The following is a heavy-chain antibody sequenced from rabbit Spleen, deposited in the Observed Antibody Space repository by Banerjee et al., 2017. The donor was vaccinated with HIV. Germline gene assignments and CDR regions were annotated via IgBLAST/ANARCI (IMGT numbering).Heavy chain of an antibody. D-gene: IGHD1-1*01. V-gene: IGHV1S40*01. CDR1: GVSFSSSSY. Sequence: QSLEESGGALVKPGASLTLTCTASGVSFSSSSYMCWVRQAPGKGLEWIACIDTGSSGFTYFATWAKGRFTCSKTSSTTVTLQMTRLTAADTATYFCARDTSSSFSSYGMDLWGQGTLVTVS. J-gene: IGHJ6*01. CDR2: IDTGSSGFT. CDR3: ARDTSSSFSSYGMDL.